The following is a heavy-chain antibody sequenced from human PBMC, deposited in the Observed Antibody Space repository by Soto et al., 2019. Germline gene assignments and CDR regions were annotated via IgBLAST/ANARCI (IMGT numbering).Heavy chain of an antibody. CDR1: GYSFTSYA. CDR3: AREPLLGGYYTDYYYGMDV. CDR2: INAGNGNT. Sequence: ASVKVSCKASGYSFTSYAMHWVRQAPGQRLDWMGWINAGNGNTKYSQKFQGRVTITRDTSASTAYMELSSLRSEDTAVYYCAREPLLGGYYTDYYYGMDVWGQGTTVTVSS. J-gene: IGHJ6*02. D-gene: IGHD3-3*01. V-gene: IGHV1-3*01.